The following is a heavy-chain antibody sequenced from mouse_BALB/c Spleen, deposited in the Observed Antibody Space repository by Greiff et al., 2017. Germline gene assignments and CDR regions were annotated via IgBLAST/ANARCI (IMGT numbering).Heavy chain of an antibody. CDR2: INPYNDGT. Sequence: EVQLQQSGPELVKPGASVKMSCKASGYTFTSYVMHWVKQKPGQGLEWIGYINPYNDGTKYNEKFKGKATLTSDKSSSTAYMELSSLTSEDSAVYYCARLHYYGYVDAMDYWGQGTSVTVSS. V-gene: IGHV1-14*01. CDR3: ARLHYYGYVDAMDY. D-gene: IGHD1-2*01. J-gene: IGHJ4*01. CDR1: GYTFTSYV.